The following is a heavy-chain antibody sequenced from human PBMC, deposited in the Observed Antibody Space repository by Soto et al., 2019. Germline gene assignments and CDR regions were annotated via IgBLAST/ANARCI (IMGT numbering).Heavy chain of an antibody. D-gene: IGHD3-22*01. V-gene: IGHV1-2*02. CDR3: TRDPRNYYDSIGSANWFDP. Sequence: ASVKVSCKASGYTFTGYYMHWVRQAPGQGLEWMGWINPNTGRTKYAQKFQGRVTMTRDTSISTAYMEVSRLTSDDTAVYYCTRDPRNYYDSIGSANWFDPWGQGTLVTVSS. CDR2: INPNTGRT. CDR1: GYTFTGYY. J-gene: IGHJ5*02.